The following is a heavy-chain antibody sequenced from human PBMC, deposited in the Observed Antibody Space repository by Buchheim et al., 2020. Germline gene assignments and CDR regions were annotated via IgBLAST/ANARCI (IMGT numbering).Heavy chain of an antibody. D-gene: IGHD3-22*01. V-gene: IGHV3-7*02. CDR2: IKQDGSEK. CDR3: AKPVNYYDSSGYQY. Sequence: EVQLVESGGGLVQPGGSLRLSCAASGFTFSSYWMSWVRQAPGKGMEWVANIKQDGSEKYYVDSVKGRFTISRDNAKNSLYLQMNSLRAEDTAVYYCAKPVNYYDSSGYQYWGQGTL. J-gene: IGHJ4*02. CDR1: GFTFSSYW.